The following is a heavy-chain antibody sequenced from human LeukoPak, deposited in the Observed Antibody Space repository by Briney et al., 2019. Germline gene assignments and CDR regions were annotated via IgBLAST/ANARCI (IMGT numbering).Heavy chain of an antibody. V-gene: IGHV3-73*01. CDR2: IRSKANSSAT. D-gene: IGHD2-2*02. J-gene: IGHJ4*02. CDR1: GFTFSGSA. CDR3: TAYCSSTSCYRLDY. Sequence: GGSLRLSCAASGFTFSGSAMHWVRQASGKGRGWVGRIRSKANSSATAYAASVKGRFTISRDDSTNTAYLQMNSLKTDDTAVYYCTAYCSSTSCYRLDYWGQGTLVTVSS.